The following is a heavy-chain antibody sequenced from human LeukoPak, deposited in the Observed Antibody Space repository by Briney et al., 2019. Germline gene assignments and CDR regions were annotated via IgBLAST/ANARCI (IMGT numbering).Heavy chain of an antibody. CDR1: GFTFSDYY. J-gene: IGHJ5*02. Sequence: PGGSLRLSCAASGFTFSDYYMSWIRQAPGKGLEWVSYISSSGSTTYYADSVKGRFTISRDNAKNSLYLQMNSLRAEDTAVYYCARENIVVVPASGINWFDPWGQGTLVTVSS. CDR3: ARENIVVVPASGINWFDP. D-gene: IGHD2-2*01. V-gene: IGHV3-11*01. CDR2: ISSSGSTT.